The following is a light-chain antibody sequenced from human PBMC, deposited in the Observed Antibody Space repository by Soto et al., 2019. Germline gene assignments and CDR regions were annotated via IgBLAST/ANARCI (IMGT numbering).Light chain of an antibody. CDR1: SSDIGAYNS. CDR3: SSSTTSNPYV. Sequence: QSALTQPASVPGSPGQSITISCTGTSSDIGAYNSVSWYQQHPGKDPKLMIYEVSNRPSGGSNRFSASKSGNTASLTISGLQSEDEADYYCSSSTTSNPYVFATGTQLTVL. V-gene: IGLV2-14*01. CDR2: EVS. J-gene: IGLJ1*01.